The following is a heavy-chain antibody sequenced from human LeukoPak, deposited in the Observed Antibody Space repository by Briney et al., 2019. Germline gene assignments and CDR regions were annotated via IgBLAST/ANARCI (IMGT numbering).Heavy chain of an antibody. J-gene: IGHJ4*02. Sequence: PSETLSLTCAVYGGSFSGYYWSWIRQPPGKGLEWTGEINHSGSTNYNPSLKSRVTISVDTSKNQFSLKLSSVTAADTAVYYCARGPNYGDYYFDYWGQGTLVTVSS. CDR2: INHSGST. V-gene: IGHV4-34*01. CDR1: GGSFSGYY. CDR3: ARGPNYGDYYFDY. D-gene: IGHD4-17*01.